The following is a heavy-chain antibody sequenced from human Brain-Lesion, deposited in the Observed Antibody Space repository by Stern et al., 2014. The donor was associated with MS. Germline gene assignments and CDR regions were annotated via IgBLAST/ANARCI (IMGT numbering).Heavy chain of an antibody. J-gene: IGHJ4*02. V-gene: IGHV1-2*04. CDR1: GYTFTGYY. Sequence: QDPLVESGAEVKKPGASVKVSCKASGYTFTGYYMPGVRKPPGQGLARMGWTNPKSGGTNYAQKFQGWVTMTRDTSINTAYMELSRLRSDDTAVYYCATYYYDATGYNDFWGQGTLVTVSS. CDR2: TNPKSGGT. D-gene: IGHD3-22*01. CDR3: ATYYYDATGYNDF.